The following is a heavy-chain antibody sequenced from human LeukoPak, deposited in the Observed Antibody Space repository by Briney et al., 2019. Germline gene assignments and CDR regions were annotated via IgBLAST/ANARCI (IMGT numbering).Heavy chain of an antibody. J-gene: IGHJ5*02. CDR2: IYSGGST. Sequence: ETLSLTCAVYGGSFSGYYWSWVRQAPGKGLEWVSVIYSGGSTYYANSVKGRFTISRDNSKNTLYLQMNSLRAEDTAVYYCARGRSWGQGTLVTVSS. CDR3: ARGRS. CDR1: GGSFSGYY. V-gene: IGHV3-53*01.